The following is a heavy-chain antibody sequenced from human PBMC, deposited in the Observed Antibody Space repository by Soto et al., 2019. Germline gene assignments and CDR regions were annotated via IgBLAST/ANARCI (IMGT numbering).Heavy chain of an antibody. J-gene: IGHJ4*02. V-gene: IGHV1-18*01. Sequence: SVKVSCKASGYTLTNYAISWVRQAHGQGPEWMGWINTYNGNSNYAQKFQCRVTMTTDTSTNTAYMELRSLTSDDTAVYYCARDCTGGSCFCIYWGQGTLVTVSS. CDR1: GYTLTNYA. CDR3: ARDCTGGSCFCIY. D-gene: IGHD2-15*01. CDR2: INTYNGNS.